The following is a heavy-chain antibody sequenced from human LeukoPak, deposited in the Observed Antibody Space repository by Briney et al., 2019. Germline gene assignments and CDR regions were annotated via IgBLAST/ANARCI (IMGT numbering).Heavy chain of an antibody. J-gene: IGHJ3*02. CDR2: THNNGDS. CDR1: GASIDSYY. V-gene: IGHV4-59*08. Sequence: SETLSLTCTVSGASIDSYYWSWIRQPPGKGLEWIGYTHNNGDSNYNPSLKSRLTISVDTSKNEVSFVLTSVTAADTALYYCARQPGGTAAFDIWAQGTMVTVSA. CDR3: ARQPGGTAAFDI. D-gene: IGHD6-13*01.